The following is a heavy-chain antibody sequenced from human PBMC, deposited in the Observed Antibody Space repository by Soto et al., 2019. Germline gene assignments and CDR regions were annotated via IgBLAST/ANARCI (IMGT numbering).Heavy chain of an antibody. CDR3: ARNELGDRYYYYYGMDV. CDR2: VNDSGRA. J-gene: IGHJ6*02. V-gene: IGHV4-34*01. CDR1: GGSFSGYF. D-gene: IGHD4-17*01. Sequence: QVQLQQWGAGLLKPSETLSLTCAVYGGSFSGYFWSWIRQPPGKGLEWIGDVNDSGRANQNPSLKSRVTTSVDTSKNQFSLKLKSVTAADTAIYYCARNELGDRYYYYYGMDVWGQGTTVTVSS.